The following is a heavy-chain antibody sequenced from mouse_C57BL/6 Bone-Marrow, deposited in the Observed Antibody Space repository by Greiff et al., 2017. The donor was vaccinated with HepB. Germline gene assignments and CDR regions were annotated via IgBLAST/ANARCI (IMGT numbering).Heavy chain of an antibody. D-gene: IGHD1-1*01. V-gene: IGHV2-9-1*01. J-gene: IGHJ1*03. CDR1: GFSFTSYA. CDR3: ARLLLRCTGYFDV. Sequence: VMLVESGPGLVAPSQRLSITCTVSGFSFTSYAISLVRQPPGKGLEWLGVIWTGGGTNYNSALKSRLSISKYNSKSQVFLKMNSLQTADTARYYCARLLLRCTGYFDVWGTGTTVTVSS. CDR2: IWTGGGT.